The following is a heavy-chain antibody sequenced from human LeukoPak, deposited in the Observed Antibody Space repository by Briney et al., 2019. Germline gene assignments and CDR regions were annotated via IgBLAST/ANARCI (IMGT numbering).Heavy chain of an antibody. D-gene: IGHD5-18*01. J-gene: IGHJ4*02. Sequence: SETLSLTCAVYGGSFSGYHWSWIRQPPGKGLEWIGEINHSGSTNYNPSLKSRVTISVDTSKNQFSLKLSSVTAADTAVYYCARGRVQLWLRNYHFDYWGQGTLVTVSS. CDR3: ARGRVQLWLRNYHFDY. CDR2: INHSGST. V-gene: IGHV4-34*01. CDR1: GGSFSGYH.